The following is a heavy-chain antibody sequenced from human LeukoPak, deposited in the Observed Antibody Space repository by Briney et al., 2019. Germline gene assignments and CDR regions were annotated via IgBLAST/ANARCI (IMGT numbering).Heavy chain of an antibody. V-gene: IGHV4-59*01. CDR3: ARTVSGYYFNA. Sequence: SETLSLTCTVSGGSINGYYWSWIRQPPGKGLEWIGYVAYGGATNYNLSFKSRVTISLDTSKTQFSLKLSSVTAADTAFYYCARTVSGYYFNAWGPGTLVTVSS. CDR1: GGSINGYY. J-gene: IGHJ5*02. D-gene: IGHD5-12*01. CDR2: VAYGGAT.